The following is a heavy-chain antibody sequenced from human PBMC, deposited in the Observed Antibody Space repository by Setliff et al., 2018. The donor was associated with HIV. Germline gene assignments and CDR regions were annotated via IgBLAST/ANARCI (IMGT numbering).Heavy chain of an antibody. Sequence: GGSLRLSCAASGFTFTTYWMGWVRQAPGKGLEWVSSISGTSDYIYYADSVKGRFTISRDNTQKSLFLQMNSLRAEDSGVYFCARALAVAGTRTSDYWGQGALVTVSS. V-gene: IGHV3-21*01. CDR3: ARALAVAGTRTSDY. D-gene: IGHD6-19*01. J-gene: IGHJ4*02. CDR2: ISGTSDYI. CDR1: GFTFTTYW.